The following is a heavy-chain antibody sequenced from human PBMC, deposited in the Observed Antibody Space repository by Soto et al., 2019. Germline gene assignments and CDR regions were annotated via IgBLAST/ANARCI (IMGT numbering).Heavy chain of an antibody. CDR2: IYHSGST. CDR1: GGSVSSGGYS. D-gene: IGHD3-3*01. J-gene: IGHJ5*02. CDR3: ARASVFYDFWSGYNWFDP. V-gene: IGHV4-30-2*01. Sequence: PSETLSLTCAVSGGSVSSGGYSWSWIRQPPGKGLEWIGYIYHSGSTYYNPSLKSRVTISVDRSKNQFSLKLSSVTAADTAVYYCARASVFYDFWSGYNWFDPWGQGTLVTVSS.